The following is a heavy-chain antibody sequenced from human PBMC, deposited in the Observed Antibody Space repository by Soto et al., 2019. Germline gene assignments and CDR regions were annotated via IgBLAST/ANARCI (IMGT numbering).Heavy chain of an antibody. Sequence: ASVKVSCKVSGYTLAEFSMHWVRQAPGKGLEWMGGLDPEDGATIYAQKFQGRVTMTEDTSTDTAYMELSSLRSEDTAVYYCARGPEWEVFVHLEFFFDPWGQGTLVTVSS. CDR3: ARGPEWEVFVHLEFFFDP. V-gene: IGHV1-24*01. CDR1: GYTLAEFS. D-gene: IGHD1-26*01. J-gene: IGHJ5*02. CDR2: LDPEDGAT.